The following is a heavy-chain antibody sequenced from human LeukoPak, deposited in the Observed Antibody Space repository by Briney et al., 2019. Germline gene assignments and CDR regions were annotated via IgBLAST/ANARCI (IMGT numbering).Heavy chain of an antibody. CDR1: AGSITNYF. V-gene: IGHV4-59*03. J-gene: IGHJ4*02. Sequence: SETLSLTCTVSAGSITNYFWTWVRQSPGKGLEWIGYIRYNGGSDSNPSLKSRVTISLDTWNNQFSPRLTSVTAEDTAVYYCAGGELAGTGYWGQGTLVTVSS. CDR2: IRYNGGS. CDR3: AGGELAGTGY. D-gene: IGHD6-19*01.